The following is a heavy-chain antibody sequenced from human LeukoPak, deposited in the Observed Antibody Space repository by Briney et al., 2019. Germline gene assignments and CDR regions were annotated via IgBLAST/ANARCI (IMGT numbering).Heavy chain of an antibody. J-gene: IGHJ6*02. D-gene: IGHD3-10*01. Sequence: GESLKISCKGSGYSFTSYWIGWVRQMPGKGLEWMGIIYPGDSDTRYSPSFQGQVTISADKSISTAYLQWGSLKASDTAMYYCARLGGITMVRGVIHDGMDVWGQGTTVTVSS. V-gene: IGHV5-51*01. CDR3: ARLGGITMVRGVIHDGMDV. CDR1: GYSFTSYW. CDR2: IYPGDSDT.